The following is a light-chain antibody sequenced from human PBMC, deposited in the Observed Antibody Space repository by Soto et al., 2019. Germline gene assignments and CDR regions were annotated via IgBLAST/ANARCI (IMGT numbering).Light chain of an antibody. CDR1: QSVSSSY. CDR2: GAS. CDR3: QQYGSSPRT. V-gene: IGKV3-20*01. Sequence: EIVLTQSPGTLSLSPGERATLSCRASQSVSSSYLAWYQQKPGQAPRLLIYGASSRATGIPDRFSGSGSGTDFTLPISRLEPEDFAVYYCQQYGSSPRTFGQGTKVELK. J-gene: IGKJ1*01.